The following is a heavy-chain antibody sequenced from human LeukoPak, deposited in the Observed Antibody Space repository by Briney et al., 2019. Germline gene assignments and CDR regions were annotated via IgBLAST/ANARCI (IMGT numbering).Heavy chain of an antibody. CDR2: INPSGGSI. D-gene: IGHD3-22*01. J-gene: IGHJ3*02. V-gene: IGHV1-46*01. CDR1: GYIFSSYY. CDR3: ARGRNYYDSSGYYYEGDAFDI. Sequence: ASVKVSCKASGYIFSSYYMCWVRQAPGQGLEWMGIINPSGGSIRYAQKFQGRVTMTRDTSTSTVYMELSSLRSEDTAVYYCARGRNYYDSSGYYYEGDAFDIWGQGTMVTVSS.